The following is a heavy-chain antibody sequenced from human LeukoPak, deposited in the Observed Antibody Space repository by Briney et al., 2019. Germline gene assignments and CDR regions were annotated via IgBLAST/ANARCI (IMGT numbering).Heavy chain of an antibody. J-gene: IGHJ6*02. CDR3: ARVWGQNYYYGMDV. CDR1: GFTFSSYW. Sequence: PGGSLRLSCAASGFTFSSYWMSWVRQAPGKGLEWVANIKQDGSEKYYVDSVKGRFTISRDNAKNSLYLQMNSLGAEDTAVYYCARVWGQNYYYGMDVWGQGTTVTVSS. CDR2: IKQDGSEK. V-gene: IGHV3-7*01. D-gene: IGHD3-16*01.